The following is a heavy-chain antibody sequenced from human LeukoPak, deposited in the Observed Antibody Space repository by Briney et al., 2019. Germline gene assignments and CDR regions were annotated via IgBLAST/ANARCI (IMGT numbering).Heavy chain of an antibody. J-gene: IGHJ4*02. V-gene: IGHV3-23*01. D-gene: IGHD1/OR15-1a*01. CDR1: GLAFSSYA. CDR3: LSGTADY. Sequence: PGGSLRLSCAASGLAFSSYAMSWVRQAPGKGLERVSAVSIGRSTYYADSVKGRFAISRDNSKNTLYLQMNGLRAEDTAVYYCLSGTADYWGQGTLVTVSS. CDR2: VSIGRST.